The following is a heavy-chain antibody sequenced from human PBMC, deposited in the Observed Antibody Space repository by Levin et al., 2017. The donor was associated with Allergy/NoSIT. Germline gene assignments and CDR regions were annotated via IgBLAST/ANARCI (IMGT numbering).Heavy chain of an antibody. D-gene: IGHD2-15*01. CDR3: ARELWAGDCSGGSCRGWYFDL. CDR2: IYYSGST. J-gene: IGHJ2*01. V-gene: IGHV4-59*01. Sequence: PSETLSLTCTVSGGSISSYYWSWIRQPPGKGLEWIGYIYYSGSTNYNPSLKSRVTISVDTSKNQFSLKLSSVTAADTAVYYCARELWAGDCSGGSCRGWYFDLWGRGTLVTVSS. CDR1: GGSISSYY.